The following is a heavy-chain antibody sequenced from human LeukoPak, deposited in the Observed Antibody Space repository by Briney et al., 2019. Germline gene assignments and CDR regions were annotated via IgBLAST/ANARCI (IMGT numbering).Heavy chain of an antibody. CDR2: ISAYNGNT. CDR1: GYTFNSYG. D-gene: IGHD3-22*01. Sequence: ASVTVSCKASGYTFNSYGISWVRQAPGQGLEWMGWISAYNGNTNYAQKLQGRVTMTTDTSTSTAYMELRSLRSDDTAVYYCARMRDTYYYDSSGYYPQEDWGQGTLVTVSS. V-gene: IGHV1-18*01. CDR3: ARMRDTYYYDSSGYYPQED. J-gene: IGHJ4*02.